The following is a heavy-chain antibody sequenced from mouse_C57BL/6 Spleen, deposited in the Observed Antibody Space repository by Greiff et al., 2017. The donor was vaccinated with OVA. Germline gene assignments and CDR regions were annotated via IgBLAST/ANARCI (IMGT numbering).Heavy chain of an antibody. CDR1: GYTFTSYW. J-gene: IGHJ2*01. CDR3: ARECYYGNYGGY. D-gene: IGHD2-1*01. CDR2: IYPGSGST. V-gene: IGHV1-55*01. Sequence: VQLQQPGAELVKPGASVKMSCKASGYTFTSYWITWVKQRPGQGLEWIGDIYPGSGSTNYNEKFKSKATLTVDTSSSTAYMQLSSLTSEDSAVYYCARECYYGNYGGYWGQGTTLTVSS.